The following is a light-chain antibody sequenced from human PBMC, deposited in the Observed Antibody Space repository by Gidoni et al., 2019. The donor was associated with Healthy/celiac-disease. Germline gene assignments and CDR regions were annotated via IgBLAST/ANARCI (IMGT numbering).Light chain of an antibody. Sequence: AIQMTQSPSSLSASVGDRVTITCRVSQGIRNDLGWYQQKPGKAPKLLIYAASSLQSGVPSRFSGSGSGTDFTLNISSLQPEDFATYYCLQDYNYPPTFGQGTKVEIK. CDR1: QGIRND. CDR2: AAS. V-gene: IGKV1-6*01. J-gene: IGKJ1*01. CDR3: LQDYNYPPT.